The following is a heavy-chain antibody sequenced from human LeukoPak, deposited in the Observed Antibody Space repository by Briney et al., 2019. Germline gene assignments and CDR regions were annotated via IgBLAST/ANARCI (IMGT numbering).Heavy chain of an antibody. D-gene: IGHD5-18*01. Sequence: SVKVSCKASGYTFNTYAMNWVRQAPGQWLEWMGWINTNTGNPTYAQGFTGRFVFSLDTSVSTAYLQISSLKAEDTAVYYCARDIERGYGPFDYWGQGTLVTVSS. CDR1: GYTFNTYA. CDR2: INTNTGNP. CDR3: ARDIERGYGPFDY. J-gene: IGHJ4*02. V-gene: IGHV7-4-1*02.